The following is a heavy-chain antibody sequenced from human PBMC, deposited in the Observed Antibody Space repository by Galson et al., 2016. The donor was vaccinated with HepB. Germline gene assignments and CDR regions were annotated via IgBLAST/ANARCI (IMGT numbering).Heavy chain of an antibody. V-gene: IGHV4-31*03. CDR1: GDSISNGGYY. CDR3: ARLAARREGNYYGMDV. J-gene: IGHJ6*02. CDR2: IYYSGSS. Sequence: TLSLTCTVSGDSISNGGYYWGWIRQHPGQGLEWIGNIYYSGSSYYSPSLKSRVTISVDTFKNQFSLNLSSVTAADTAVYYCARLAARREGNYYGMDVWGQGTTVTVSS. D-gene: IGHD6-6*01.